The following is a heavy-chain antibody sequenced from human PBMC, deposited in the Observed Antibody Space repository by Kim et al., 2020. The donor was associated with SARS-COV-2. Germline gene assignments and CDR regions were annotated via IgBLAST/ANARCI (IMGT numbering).Heavy chain of an antibody. D-gene: IGHD3-10*01. J-gene: IGHJ4*02. CDR3: AREAGAGRSKDY. Sequence: SETLSLTCTVSGDSISNYYWSWIRQPAGKGLEWIGRISTTGKTNYNPSLNSRVTLSVDTSNNQFSLNLSSVTAADTAVYYCAREAGAGRSKDYWGQGTLVTVSS. V-gene: IGHV4-4*07. CDR2: ISTTGKT. CDR1: GDSISNYY.